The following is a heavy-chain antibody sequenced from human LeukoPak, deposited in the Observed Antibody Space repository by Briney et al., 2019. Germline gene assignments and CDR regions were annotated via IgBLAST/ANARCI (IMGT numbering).Heavy chain of an antibody. CDR3: ARYYYDSSGYYRLAHDAFDI. CDR2: MNPNSGNT. J-gene: IGHJ3*02. CDR1: GYTFTSYD. D-gene: IGHD3-22*01. V-gene: IGHV1-8*01. Sequence: SVKVSCKASGYTFTSYDIDWVRQATGQGLEWMGWMNPNSGNTGYAQKFQGRVTMTRNTSISTAYMELSSLRSEDTAVYYCARYYYDSSGYYRLAHDAFDIWGQGTMVTVSS.